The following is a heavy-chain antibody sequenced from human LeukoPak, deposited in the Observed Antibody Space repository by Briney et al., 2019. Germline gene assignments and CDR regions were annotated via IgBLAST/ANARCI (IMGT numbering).Heavy chain of an antibody. CDR2: IYNGVNT. CDR3: ARVSGYRFDY. Sequence: SETLSLTCTVSGGSISNYYWSWIRQPPGKGLEWIGYIYNGVNTNYNPSLKSRLTISVDTSRNQFSLKLSSVTAADTAVYYCARVSGYRFDYWGQGTLVTVSS. D-gene: IGHD3-22*01. CDR1: GGSISNYY. V-gene: IGHV4-59*01. J-gene: IGHJ4*02.